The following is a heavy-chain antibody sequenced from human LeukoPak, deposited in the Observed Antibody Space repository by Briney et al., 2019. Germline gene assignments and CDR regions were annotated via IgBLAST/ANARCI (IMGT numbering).Heavy chain of an antibody. CDR2: ISSSSSTI. J-gene: IGHJ3*02. Sequence: PGGSLRLSCAASGFTFSSYSMNWVRQAPGKGLEWFSYISSSSSTIYYADSVKGRFTISRDNAKNSLYLQMNSLRAEDTAVYYCARDLFLGGSYYFAYAFDIWGQGTMVTVSS. CDR3: ARDLFLGGSYYFAYAFDI. V-gene: IGHV3-48*04. D-gene: IGHD1-26*01. CDR1: GFTFSSYS.